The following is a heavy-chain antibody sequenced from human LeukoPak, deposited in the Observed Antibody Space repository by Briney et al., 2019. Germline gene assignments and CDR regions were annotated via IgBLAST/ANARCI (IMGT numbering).Heavy chain of an antibody. Sequence: ASVKVSCKASGYTFTSCGISWVRQAPGQGLEWMGWISAHNGNTNYAQKLQGRVTMTTDTSTSTAYMELRSLRSDDTAVYYCARDGGSGYYYYMDVWGKGTTVTVSS. J-gene: IGHJ6*03. D-gene: IGHD3-10*01. CDR3: ARDGGSGYYYYMDV. CDR2: ISAHNGNT. V-gene: IGHV1-18*01. CDR1: GYTFTSCG.